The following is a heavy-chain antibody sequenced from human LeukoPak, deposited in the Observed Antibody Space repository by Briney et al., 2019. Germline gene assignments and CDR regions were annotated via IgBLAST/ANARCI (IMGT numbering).Heavy chain of an antibody. V-gene: IGHV6-1*01. CDR3: ARRLTQYDCFDP. CDR1: GDSVSSNSVT. CDR2: TYYRSTWYN. Sequence: SQTLSLTCAVSGDSVSSNSVTWNWIRQSPSRGLEWLGRTYYRSTWYNDYAVSVRGRITVNPDTSKNQFSLHLNSVTPEDTAVYYCARRLTQYDCFDPWGQGILATVSS. D-gene: IGHD2-2*01. J-gene: IGHJ5*02.